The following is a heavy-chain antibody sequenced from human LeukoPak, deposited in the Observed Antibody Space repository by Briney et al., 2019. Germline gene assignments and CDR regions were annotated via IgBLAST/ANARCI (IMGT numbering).Heavy chain of an antibody. V-gene: IGHV1-2*02. Sequence: ASVKVSCKSSGYTFTGYYMHWVRQAPGQGLEWMGWINPNSGGTNYAQKFQGRVTMTRDTSISTAYMELSRLRSDDTAVYYCARDDTGCSGGSCLHDETGYYYYYYGMDVWGQGTTVTVSS. CDR2: INPNSGGT. D-gene: IGHD2-15*01. CDR1: GYTFTGYY. J-gene: IGHJ6*02. CDR3: ARDDTGCSGGSCLHDETGYYYYYYGMDV.